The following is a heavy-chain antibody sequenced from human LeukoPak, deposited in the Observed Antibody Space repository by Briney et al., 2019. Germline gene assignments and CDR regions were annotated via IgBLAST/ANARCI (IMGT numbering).Heavy chain of an antibody. Sequence: GRSLRLSCAASGFAFDEYAMHWVRQAPGKGLEWVSSINWNSANIDYADSVKGRFTISRDNAKNSLYLQMNSLRAEDTAFYYCAKDVAVAGDYFDYWGQGTLVTVSS. CDR1: GFAFDEYA. J-gene: IGHJ4*02. CDR3: AKDVAVAGDYFDY. CDR2: INWNSANI. V-gene: IGHV3-9*01. D-gene: IGHD6-19*01.